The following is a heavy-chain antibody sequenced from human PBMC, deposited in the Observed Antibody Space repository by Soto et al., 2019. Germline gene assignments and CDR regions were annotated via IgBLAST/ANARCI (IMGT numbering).Heavy chain of an antibody. J-gene: IGHJ4*02. CDR3: ARNLGYNSLDF. V-gene: IGHV3-66*01. D-gene: IGHD1-1*01. Sequence: PVGSLRLSCAASGFTVSDNYMSWVRQAPGKGLEWVSVIYTDGRTSYADSVKGRFTISRDNSKNTVYLQMSSLRGDDTARYYCARNLGYNSLDFWGQGTLVTVSS. CDR1: GFTVSDNY. CDR2: IYTDGRT.